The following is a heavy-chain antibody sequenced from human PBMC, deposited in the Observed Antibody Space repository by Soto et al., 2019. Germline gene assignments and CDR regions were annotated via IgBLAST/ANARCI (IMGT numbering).Heavy chain of an antibody. J-gene: IGHJ4*02. V-gene: IGHV4-59*01. CDR2: IYYSGST. CDR3: ARGGYSYGYDY. CDR1: GGSISSYY. Sequence: QVQLQESGPGLVKASETLSLTCTVSGGSISSYYWSWIRQPPGKGLEWIGYIYYSGSTNYNPSLKSRVTISVDTSKNQFSLKLSSVTAADTAVYYCARGGYSYGYDYWGQGTLVTVSS. D-gene: IGHD5-18*01.